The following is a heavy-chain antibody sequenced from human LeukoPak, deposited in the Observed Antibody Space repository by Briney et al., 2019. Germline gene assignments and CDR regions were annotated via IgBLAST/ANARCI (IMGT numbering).Heavy chain of an antibody. Sequence: GGSLRLSCAASGFTFSSYAMSWVRQAPGKGLEWVSAISGSGGSTYYADSVKGRFTISRDNSKNTLYLQMNSLRAEDTAVYHCARTSRIQLWSQLDYWGQGTLVTVSS. J-gene: IGHJ4*02. V-gene: IGHV3-23*01. D-gene: IGHD5-18*01. CDR2: ISGSGGST. CDR3: ARTSRIQLWSQLDY. CDR1: GFTFSSYA.